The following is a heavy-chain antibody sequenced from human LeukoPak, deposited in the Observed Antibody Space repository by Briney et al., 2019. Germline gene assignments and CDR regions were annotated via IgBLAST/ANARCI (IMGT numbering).Heavy chain of an antibody. CDR2: ISPNSDDT. V-gene: IGHV1-2*02. J-gene: IGHJ4*02. CDR1: GYAFTGYY. Sequence: ASVKVSCKASGYAFTGYYLHWVRQAPGQGLEWMGWISPNSDDTNYAQKFRGRVNMTRDTSISTAYMELSRLRSDDTAIYYCARGGFDYWGQGTLVTVSS. CDR3: ARGGFDY.